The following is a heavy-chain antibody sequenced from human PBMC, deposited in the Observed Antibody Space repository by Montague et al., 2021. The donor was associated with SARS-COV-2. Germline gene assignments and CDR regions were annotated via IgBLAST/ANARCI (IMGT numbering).Heavy chain of an antibody. CDR2: IYSSGST. CDR1: GGSVTSTTYY. D-gene: IGHD3-10*01. V-gene: IGHV4-31*03. Sequence: TLSLTCTVSGGSVTSTTYYWSWFRQRPGRGLEWVGFIYSSGSTAYSPSLENRLTMSIDTSKNQFSLRLTSVTAADTAVYYCARGARQGYGFRLGSFDYWGQGTLVTVSS. J-gene: IGHJ4*02. CDR3: ARGARQGYGFRLGSFDY.